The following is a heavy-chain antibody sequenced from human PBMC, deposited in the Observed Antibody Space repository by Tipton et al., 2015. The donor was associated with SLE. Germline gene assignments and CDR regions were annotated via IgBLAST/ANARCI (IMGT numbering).Heavy chain of an antibody. CDR3: AARKLGNDY. D-gene: IGHD7-27*01. Sequence: LRLSCTVSGVSISGYYWTWIRLPPGRGLEWIGYIYSSGSAYYNPSLKSRVTRSVDTSKNQFSLRLTSVTAADTAVYYCAARKLGNDYWGQGTLVTVSS. J-gene: IGHJ4*02. CDR2: IYSSGSA. V-gene: IGHV4-59*01. CDR1: GVSISGYY.